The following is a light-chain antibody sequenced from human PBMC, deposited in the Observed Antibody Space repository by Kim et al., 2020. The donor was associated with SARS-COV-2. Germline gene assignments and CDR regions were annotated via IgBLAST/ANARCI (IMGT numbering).Light chain of an antibody. Sequence: PGQSITISCTGTSSDVGGYNSVSWYQQYPGKAPKLMLYDVTKRPSGVSNRFSGSKSGNTASLTISGLQAEDEADYYCSSYRSSGYVFGTGTKVTVL. CDR2: DVT. J-gene: IGLJ1*01. CDR1: SSDVGGYNS. V-gene: IGLV2-14*03. CDR3: SSYRSSGYV.